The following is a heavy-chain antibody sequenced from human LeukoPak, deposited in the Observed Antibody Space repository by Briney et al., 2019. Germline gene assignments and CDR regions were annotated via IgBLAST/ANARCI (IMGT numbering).Heavy chain of an antibody. CDR3: ARDTKSYSSGRLDY. Sequence: TSETLSLTCTVSGGSISSGGYYWSWIRQAPGKGLEWVAAISYYADSVKGRFTASRDNSKNTLYLQLDSLRAEDTALYYCARDTKSYSSGRLDYWGQGTLVTVS. V-gene: IGHV3-66*03. J-gene: IGHJ4*02. CDR1: GGSISSGGYY. CDR2: IS. D-gene: IGHD6-19*01.